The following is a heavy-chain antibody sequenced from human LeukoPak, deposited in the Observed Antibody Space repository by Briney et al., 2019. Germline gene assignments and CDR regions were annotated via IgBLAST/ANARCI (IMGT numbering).Heavy chain of an antibody. CDR1: GYTFSNYH. Sequence: ASVKVSCKASGYTFSNYHMHWVRQAPGQGLEWMGWISAYNGNTKYAQKLQGRVTMTTDTSTSTAHMELRSLRTDDTAVYYCTRGPEWFGVNVDYWGQGTLVTVSS. CDR3: TRGPEWFGVNVDY. CDR2: ISAYNGNT. J-gene: IGHJ4*02. V-gene: IGHV1-18*04. D-gene: IGHD3-10*01.